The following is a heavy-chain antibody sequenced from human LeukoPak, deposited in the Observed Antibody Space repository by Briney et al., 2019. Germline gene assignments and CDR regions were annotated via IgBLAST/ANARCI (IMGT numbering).Heavy chain of an antibody. CDR2: ISSSGSTI. CDR3: ARVPEYSSSWFQTRGVLDY. V-gene: IGHV3-48*03. D-gene: IGHD6-13*01. J-gene: IGHJ4*02. Sequence: GGSLRLSCAASGFTFSSYEMNWVRQAPGKGLEWVSYISSSGSTIYYADSVKGRFTISRDNAKNSLYLQMNSLRAEDTAVYYCARVPEYSSSWFQTRGVLDYWGQGTLVTVSS. CDR1: GFTFSSYE.